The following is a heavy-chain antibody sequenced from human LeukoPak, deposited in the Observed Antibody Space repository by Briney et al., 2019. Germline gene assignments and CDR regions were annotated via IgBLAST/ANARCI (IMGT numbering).Heavy chain of an antibody. CDR3: AREMNYYDSSGYGGKAFDI. CDR2: IYFSGST. D-gene: IGHD3-22*01. V-gene: IGHV4-39*07. CDR1: GGSISSTSYY. J-gene: IGHJ3*02. Sequence: KPSETLSLTCTVSGGSISSTSYYWGWIRQPPGKGLEWIGSIYFSGSTYYNPSLKSRVTISVDTSKNQFSLKLSSVTAADTAMFYCAREMNYYDSSGYGGKAFDIWGQGTLVTVSS.